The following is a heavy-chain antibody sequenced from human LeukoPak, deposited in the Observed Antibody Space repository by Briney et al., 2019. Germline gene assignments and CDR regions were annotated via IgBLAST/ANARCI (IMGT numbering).Heavy chain of an antibody. CDR1: GFTFSNYV. V-gene: IGHV4-34*01. J-gene: IGHJ4*02. CDR2: INHSGST. Sequence: GSLRLSCAASGFTFSNYVMSWVRQPPGKGLEWIGEINHSGSTNYNPSLKSRVTISVDTSKNQFSLKLSSVTAADTAVYYCARGRGYSYGFRYWGQGTLVTVSS. CDR3: ARGRGYSYGFRY. D-gene: IGHD5-18*01.